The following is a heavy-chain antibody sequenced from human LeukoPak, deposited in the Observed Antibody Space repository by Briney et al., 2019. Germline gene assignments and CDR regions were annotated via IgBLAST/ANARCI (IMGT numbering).Heavy chain of an antibody. J-gene: IGHJ4*02. CDR3: ARVSYYYGSEAPYYFDY. D-gene: IGHD3-10*01. CDR2: IIPIFGTA. Sequence: SVKVSCKASGYTFTGYYMHWVRQAPGQGLEWMGRIIPIFGTANYAQKFQGRVTITTDESTSTAYMELSSLRSEDTAVYYCARVSYYYGSEAPYYFDYWGQGTLVTVSS. V-gene: IGHV1-69*05. CDR1: GYTFTGYY.